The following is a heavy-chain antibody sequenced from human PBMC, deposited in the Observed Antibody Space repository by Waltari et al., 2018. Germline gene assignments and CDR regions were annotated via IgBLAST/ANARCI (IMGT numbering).Heavy chain of an antibody. CDR3: ARGIQLWGRGSWYFDN. D-gene: IGHD3-16*01. J-gene: IGHJ4*02. CDR2: INTKTGNP. Sequence: QVQLVQSGSELKKPGASVQVSCKASGYIFTNYAMNWVRQAPGQGLEWMGWINTKTGNPTYDQGFRVRFFFSLDTSVSTASLQISSLKAEDTAVYYCARGIQLWGRGSWYFDNWGQGTLVTVSS. V-gene: IGHV7-4-1*02. CDR1: GYIFTNYA.